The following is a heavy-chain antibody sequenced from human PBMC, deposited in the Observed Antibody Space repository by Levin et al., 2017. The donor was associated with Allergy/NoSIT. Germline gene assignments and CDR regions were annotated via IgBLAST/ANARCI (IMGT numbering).Heavy chain of an antibody. CDR3: ARVPSARMIVVVSNWFDP. CDR1: GYTFTSYD. D-gene: IGHD3-22*01. V-gene: IGHV1-8*01. Sequence: ASVKVSCKASGYTFTSYDINWVRQATGQGLEWMGWMNPTSGNPGYAQKFQGRVTMTRNTSISTAYMELSSLRSEDTAVYYCARVPSARMIVVVSNWFDPWGQGTLVTVSS. CDR2: MNPTSGNP. J-gene: IGHJ5*02.